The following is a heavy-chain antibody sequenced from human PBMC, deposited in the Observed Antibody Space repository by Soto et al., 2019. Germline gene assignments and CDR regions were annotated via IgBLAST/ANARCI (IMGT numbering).Heavy chain of an antibody. J-gene: IGHJ4*02. CDR2: FDPEDGET. V-gene: IGHV1-24*01. Sequence: QVQLVQSGAEVKKPGASVKVSCKVSGHTLTELSMHWVRLAPGKGLEWMGGFDPEDGETISAQKFQGRVTMTEDTSTDPTYLGLSSLRSEDTAVYYCAAGGTRWLHSPFDYWGQGTLVTISS. D-gene: IGHD1-1*01. CDR1: GHTLTELS. CDR3: AAGGTRWLHSPFDY.